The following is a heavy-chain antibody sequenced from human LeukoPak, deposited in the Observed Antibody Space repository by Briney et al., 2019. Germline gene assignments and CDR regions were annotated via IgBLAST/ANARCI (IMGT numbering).Heavy chain of an antibody. Sequence: ASVKVSCKASGYTFTSYGISWVRQAPGQGLEWTGWISAYNGNTNYAQKLQGRVTMTTDTSTSTAYMELRSLRSDDTAVYYCARDAPDLKPDYYYGMDVWGQGTTVTVSS. V-gene: IGHV1-18*01. CDR2: ISAYNGNT. CDR3: ARDAPDLKPDYYYGMDV. D-gene: IGHD3/OR15-3a*01. CDR1: GYTFTSYG. J-gene: IGHJ6*02.